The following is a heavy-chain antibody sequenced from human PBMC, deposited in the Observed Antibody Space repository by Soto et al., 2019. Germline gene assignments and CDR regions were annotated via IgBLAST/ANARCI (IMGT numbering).Heavy chain of an antibody. CDR3: ASRGSSGHF. J-gene: IGHJ4*02. CDR2: ISLSGNT. CDR1: GGSITNTDW. V-gene: IGHV4-4*02. Sequence: WETLSLTCAASGGSITNTDWWTWVRQPPGGRLGWAGDISLSGNTNYNPSLEGRAAISLDKSRNQFSLILNSVTAADTAVYYCASRGSSGHFWGQGTLVTVSS. D-gene: IGHD3-22*01.